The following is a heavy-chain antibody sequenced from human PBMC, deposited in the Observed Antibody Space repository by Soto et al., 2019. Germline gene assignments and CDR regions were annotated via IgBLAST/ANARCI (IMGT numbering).Heavy chain of an antibody. D-gene: IGHD6-13*01. Sequence: LRLSCAASGFTFSSYGMHWVRQAPGKGLEWVAVIWYDGSNKYYADSVKGRFTISRDNSKNTLYLQMNSLRAEDTAVYYCARGTSSWYVQATFHFDDWGQGTLVTVSS. CDR2: IWYDGSNK. CDR3: ARGTSSWYVQATFHFDD. CDR1: GFTFSSYG. V-gene: IGHV3-33*01. J-gene: IGHJ4*02.